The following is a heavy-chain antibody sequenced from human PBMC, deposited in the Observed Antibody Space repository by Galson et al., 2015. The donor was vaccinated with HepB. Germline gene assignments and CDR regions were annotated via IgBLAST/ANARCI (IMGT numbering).Heavy chain of an antibody. CDR1: GFPFSSYA. CDR2: ISYDGSSG. J-gene: IGHJ4*02. Sequence: SLRLSCAASGFPFSSYAMHWVRQAPGKGLEWVAVISYDGSSGQYVDSVKGRFTISRDNSRNPLYLQMNSLRPEDTAVYYCAKDREAAGTWGSGYSDYWGQGTLVTVSS. V-gene: IGHV3-30*04. D-gene: IGHD6-13*01. CDR3: AKDREAAGTWGSGYSDY.